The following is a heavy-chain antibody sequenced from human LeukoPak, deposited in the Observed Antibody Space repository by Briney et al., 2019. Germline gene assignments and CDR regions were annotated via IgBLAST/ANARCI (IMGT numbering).Heavy chain of an antibody. Sequence: PGGSLRLSCAASGFTFNYAWMTWVRQPPGRGLEWIGRIKSKNDGGTTEYAAPGKGRFTISRDDSKSTLYLQMNSLKIEDTAVYYCAADTPTARPQIDYWGQGILVTVSS. V-gene: IGHV3-15*01. CDR2: IKSKNDGGTT. D-gene: IGHD2-21*02. CDR3: AADTPTARPQIDY. J-gene: IGHJ4*02. CDR1: GFTFNYAW.